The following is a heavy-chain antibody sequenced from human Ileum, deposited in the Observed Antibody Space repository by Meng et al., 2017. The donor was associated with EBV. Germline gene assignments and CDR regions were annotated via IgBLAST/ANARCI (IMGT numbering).Heavy chain of an antibody. V-gene: IGHV4-34*01. CDR2: INHSGST. J-gene: IGHJ4*02. Sequence: VQLQQWGAGLLKPSETLSLTCAVYGGSVSGYYWSWIRQPPGKGLEWIGEINHSGSTNYNPSLKSRVTISVDTSKNQFSLKLSSVTAADTAVYYCARGNKVSDRGFDYWGQGTLVTVSS. D-gene: IGHD3-10*01. CDR3: ARGNKVSDRGFDY. CDR1: GGSVSGYY.